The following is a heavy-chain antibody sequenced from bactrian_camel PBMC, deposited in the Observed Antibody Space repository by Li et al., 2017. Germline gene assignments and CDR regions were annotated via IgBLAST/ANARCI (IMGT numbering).Heavy chain of an antibody. J-gene: IGHJ4*01. CDR1: GCASSRCC. D-gene: IGHD1*01. Sequence: HVQLVESGGGSVQAGGALRLSCGVSGCASSRCCMGWIRQSSGKEREVVANFEDLESTTYADSVKGRFTISRNNADNTLYLQMNSLEPEDKAMYYCAAAPKRWCDLNSQYDYWGQGTQVTVS. V-gene: IGHV3S57*01. CDR2: FEDLEST. CDR3: AAAPKRWCDLNSQYDY.